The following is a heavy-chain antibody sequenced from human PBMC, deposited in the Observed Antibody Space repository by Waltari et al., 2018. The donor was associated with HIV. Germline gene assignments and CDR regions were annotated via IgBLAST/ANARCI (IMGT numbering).Heavy chain of an antibody. J-gene: IGHJ3*01. CDR3: TTDVYDGSGGNAFDV. CDR1: GFDFTNAW. D-gene: IGHD5-12*01. Sequence: EVQLVESGGGLVKPGGSLRLSCAVSGFDFTNAWLNWVRQAPGKGLEWIGRIKSHSDGGTSDYAEPLKGRFSISRDDSQRTLFLQISSLMTEDTGVYYCTTDVYDGSGGNAFDVWGQGTMVTVSS. CDR2: IKSHSDGGTS. V-gene: IGHV3-15*01.